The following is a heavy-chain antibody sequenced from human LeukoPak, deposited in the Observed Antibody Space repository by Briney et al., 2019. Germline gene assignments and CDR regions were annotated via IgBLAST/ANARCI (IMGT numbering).Heavy chain of an antibody. Sequence: GGSLRLSCAASGFTFSSYDMHWVRQAPGKGLEWVALIRYDGSNQYYADSVKGRFTISRDNSKNTLYLQMNSLGAEDTAVYYCATYDILTGYRRPDYWGQGTLVTVSS. J-gene: IGHJ4*02. V-gene: IGHV3-30*02. CDR2: IRYDGSNQ. CDR1: GFTFSSYD. D-gene: IGHD3-9*01. CDR3: ATYDILTGYRRPDY.